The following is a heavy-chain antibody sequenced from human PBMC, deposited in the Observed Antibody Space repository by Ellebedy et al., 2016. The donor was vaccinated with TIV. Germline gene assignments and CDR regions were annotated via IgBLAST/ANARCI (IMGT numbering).Heavy chain of an antibody. CDR2: FGISGDTT. CDR1: GFIFNDYA. V-gene: IGHV3-23*01. CDR3: AKGRSGTFIHHAFDF. D-gene: IGHD3-16*01. Sequence: GESLKISCVVSGFIFNDYAMSWVRQAPGKGLEWVSGFGISGDTTYYADSVKGRFTISRDNSKNTLYLQMNSLRVEDTATYYCAKGRSGTFIHHAFDFWGQGTLVTVSS. J-gene: IGHJ4*02.